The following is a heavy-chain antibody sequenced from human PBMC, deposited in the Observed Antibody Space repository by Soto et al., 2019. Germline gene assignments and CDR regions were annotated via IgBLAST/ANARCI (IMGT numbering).Heavy chain of an antibody. Sequence: SVKVSCKASGYTFTSYDISWVRQAPGQGLEWMGGIIPIFGTANYAQKFQGRVTITADESTSTAYMELSSLRSEDTAVYYCARDPRGYCSGGSCSRRRGYYFDYWGQGTLVTVSS. CDR1: GYTFTSYD. CDR2: IIPIFGTA. CDR3: ARDPRGYCSGGSCSRRRGYYFDY. V-gene: IGHV1-69*13. J-gene: IGHJ4*02. D-gene: IGHD2-15*01.